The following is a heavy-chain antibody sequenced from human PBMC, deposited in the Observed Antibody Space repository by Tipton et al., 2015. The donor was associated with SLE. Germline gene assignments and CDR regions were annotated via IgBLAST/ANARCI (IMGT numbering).Heavy chain of an antibody. J-gene: IGHJ4*02. CDR1: GGSFSGYY. D-gene: IGHD3-3*01. CDR2: INHSGST. V-gene: IGHV4-34*01. CDR3: ARHPHYDFWSGPFDY. Sequence: TLSLTCAVYGGSFSGYYWSWIRQPPGKGLEWIGEINHSGSTNYNPSLKSRVTISVDTSKDQFSLKLSSVTAADTAVYYCARHPHYDFWSGPFDYWVQGTLITVSS.